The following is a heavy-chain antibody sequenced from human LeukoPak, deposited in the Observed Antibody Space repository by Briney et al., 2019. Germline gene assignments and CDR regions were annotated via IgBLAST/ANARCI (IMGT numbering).Heavy chain of an antibody. J-gene: IGHJ4*02. CDR2: IYYSGST. Sequence: SETLSLTCTVSGGSISSYYWSWIRQPPGKGLEWIGYIYYSGSTNYNPSLKSRVTISVDTSKNQFSLKLSSVTAADTAVYYCARESHDSSGYYYKPYYFDYWGQGTLVTVSS. D-gene: IGHD3-22*01. CDR3: ARESHDSSGYYYKPYYFDY. CDR1: GGSISSYY. V-gene: IGHV4-59*01.